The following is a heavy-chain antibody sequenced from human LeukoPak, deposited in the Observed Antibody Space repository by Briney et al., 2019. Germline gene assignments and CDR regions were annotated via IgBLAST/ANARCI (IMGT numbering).Heavy chain of an antibody. D-gene: IGHD2-8*01. V-gene: IGHV4-30-2*01. CDR2: IYHSGSS. Sequence: SETLSLTCTVSGGSISSSDYYCSWIRQPPGKGLEWIGYIYHSGSSYYNPSLRSRVTISVDRSKNQFSLNLSSVTVADTAVYYCARGYCSNGVCNRFDPWGQGTLVTVSS. CDR3: ARGYCSNGVCNRFDP. J-gene: IGHJ5*02. CDR1: GGSISSSDYY.